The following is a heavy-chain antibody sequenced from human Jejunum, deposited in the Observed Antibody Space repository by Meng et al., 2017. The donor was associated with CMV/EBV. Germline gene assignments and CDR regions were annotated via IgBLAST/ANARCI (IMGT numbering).Heavy chain of an antibody. CDR2: INPNSDGT. CDR3: ARGPPIYRGGWYYFDY. D-gene: IGHD6-19*01. CDR1: GYKFSDYY. Sequence: QVQLVQSGAEVKNPGASVRVSCKASGYKFSDYYIHWVRQAPGQGLEWIGRINPNSDGTNYAQNFKGRVTLTSLDAAYMEVISLTSDDTGIYYCARGPPIYRGGWYYFDYWGQGTLVTVSS. V-gene: IGHV1-2*05. J-gene: IGHJ4*01.